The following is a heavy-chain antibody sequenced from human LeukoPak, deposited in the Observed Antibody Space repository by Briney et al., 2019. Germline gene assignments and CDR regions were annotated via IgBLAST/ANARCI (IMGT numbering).Heavy chain of an antibody. CDR3: ARVKRWGTAAARPGYGMDV. D-gene: IGHD6-13*01. CDR2: ISSSSSYI. CDR1: GFTFSSYS. V-gene: IGHV3-21*01. J-gene: IGHJ6*02. Sequence: GGALRLSCAASGFTFSSYSMNWVRQAPGKGLEWVSSISSSSSYIYYSDSVKDRFTISRDNAKNSLYLQMNSLRAEDTAVYYCARVKRWGTAAARPGYGMDVWGQGTTVTVSS.